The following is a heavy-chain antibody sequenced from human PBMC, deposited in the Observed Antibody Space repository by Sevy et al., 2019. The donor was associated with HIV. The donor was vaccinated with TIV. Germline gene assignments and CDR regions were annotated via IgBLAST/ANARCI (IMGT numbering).Heavy chain of an antibody. CDR1: GFTFSSYE. D-gene: IGHD3-3*01. CDR2: ISSSGSTI. Sequence: GGSLRLSCAASGFTFSSYEMNWVRQAPGKGLEWVSYISSSGSTIYYADSVKGRFTISRDNAKNSLYLQMNSLRAEDTAVYYCARGNSPPREEFWIRRYYYYYGMDVWGQGTTVTVSS. V-gene: IGHV3-48*03. CDR3: ARGNSPPREEFWIRRYYYYYGMDV. J-gene: IGHJ6*02.